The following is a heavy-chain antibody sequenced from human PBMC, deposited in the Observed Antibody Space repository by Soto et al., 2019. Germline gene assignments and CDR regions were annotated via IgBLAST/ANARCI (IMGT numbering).Heavy chain of an antibody. J-gene: IGHJ6*02. Sequence: SETLSLTCTVSGGSISSYYWSWIRQPPGKGLEWIGYIYYSGSTNYNPSLKSRVTISVDTSKNQFSLKLSSVTAADTAVYYCARDRVLLWFGDFLYGMDVWGQGTTVTVSS. D-gene: IGHD3-10*01. CDR1: GGSISSYY. V-gene: IGHV4-59*01. CDR2: IYYSGST. CDR3: ARDRVLLWFGDFLYGMDV.